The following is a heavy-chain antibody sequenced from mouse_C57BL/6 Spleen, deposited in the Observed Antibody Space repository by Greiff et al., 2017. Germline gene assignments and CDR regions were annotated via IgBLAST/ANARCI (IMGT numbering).Heavy chain of an antibody. CDR1: GFNIKDYY. V-gene: IGHV14-1*01. CDR2: IDPEDGDT. J-gene: IGHJ4*01. Sequence: VQLKQSGAELVRPGASVKLSCTASGFNIKDYYMHWVKQRPEQGLEWIGRIDPEDGDTEYAPKFQGKATMTADTSSNTAYLQLSSLTSEDTAVYYCTTSPYYYGSSYEYYAMDYWGQGTSVTVSS. CDR3: TTSPYYYGSSYEYYAMDY. D-gene: IGHD1-1*01.